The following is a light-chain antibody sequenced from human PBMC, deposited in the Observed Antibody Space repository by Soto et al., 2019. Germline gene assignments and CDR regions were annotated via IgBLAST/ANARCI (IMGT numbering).Light chain of an antibody. V-gene: IGKV1-5*01. J-gene: IGKJ1*01. CDR3: QQYNTSPWT. CDR2: DAS. Sequence: DIQMTQSPATLSASVGDRVTITCRSSQSIRSWLARYQQKPGKVPKLLIDDASSLQSVVPSRFTGSGSGTEFTIPISSLQPDDFATYYCQQYNTSPWTFGQGTQVEIK. CDR1: QSIRSW.